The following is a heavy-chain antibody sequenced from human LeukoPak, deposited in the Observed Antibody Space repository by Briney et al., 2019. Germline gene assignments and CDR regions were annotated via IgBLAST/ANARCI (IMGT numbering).Heavy chain of an antibody. CDR2: ISGSGGST. CDR1: GFTFSSYG. D-gene: IGHD5-18*01. J-gene: IGHJ4*02. Sequence: QAGGSLRLSCAASGFTFSSYGMSWVRQAPGKGLEWVSAISGSGGSTYYADSVKGRFTISRDNSKNTLYLQMNSLRAEDTAVYYCARETFVDTAMVTNYWGQGTLVTVSS. V-gene: IGHV3-23*01. CDR3: ARETFVDTAMVTNY.